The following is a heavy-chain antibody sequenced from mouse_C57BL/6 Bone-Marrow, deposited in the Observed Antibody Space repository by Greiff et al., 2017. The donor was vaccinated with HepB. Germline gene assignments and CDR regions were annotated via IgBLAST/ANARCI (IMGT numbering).Heavy chain of an antibody. D-gene: IGHD1-1*01. J-gene: IGHJ3*01. CDR1: GFTFTDYY. V-gene: IGHV7-3*01. CDR2: IRNKANGYTT. CDR3: ARLSSSWFAY. Sequence: EVNVVDSGGGLVQPGGSLSLSCAASGFTFTDYYMSWVRQPPGKALEWLGFIRNKANGYTTEYSASVKGRFTISRDNSQSILYLQMNALRAEDSATYYCARLSSSWFAYWGQGTLVTVSA.